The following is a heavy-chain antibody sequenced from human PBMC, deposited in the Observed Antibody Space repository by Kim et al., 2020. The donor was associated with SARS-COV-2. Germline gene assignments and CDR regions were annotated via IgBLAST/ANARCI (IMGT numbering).Heavy chain of an antibody. J-gene: IGHJ4*02. CDR3: AKSFSGSYFVYGY. CDR2: ISYDGSNK. CDR1: GFTFNTYG. D-gene: IGHD1-26*01. V-gene: IGHV3-30*18. Sequence: GGSLRLSCAASGFTFNTYGTHWVRQAPGKGLEWEAVISYDGSNKYYADSVTGRFTISRDNTKNTLELQMTSLRIEDTAVYYCAKSFSGSYFVYGYWGQGTLVTVSS.